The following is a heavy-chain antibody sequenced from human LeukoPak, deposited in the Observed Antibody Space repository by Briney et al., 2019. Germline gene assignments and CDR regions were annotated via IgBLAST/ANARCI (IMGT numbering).Heavy chain of an antibody. CDR1: GFTFSSYW. J-gene: IGHJ3*02. CDR3: AKSLFGAFDI. Sequence: GGSLRLSCAASGFTFSSYWMHWVRQAPGKGLVWVSRISSDGSSTSYADSVKGRFTISRDNAKNTLYLQMNSLRAEDTAVYYCAKSLFGAFDIWGQGTMVTVSS. CDR2: ISSDGSST. D-gene: IGHD3-10*01. V-gene: IGHV3-74*01.